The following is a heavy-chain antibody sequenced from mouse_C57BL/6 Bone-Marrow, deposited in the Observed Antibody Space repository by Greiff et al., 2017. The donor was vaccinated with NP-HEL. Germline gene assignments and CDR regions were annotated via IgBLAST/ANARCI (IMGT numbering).Heavy chain of an antibody. CDR1: GYTFTDYY. V-gene: IGHV1-75*01. Sequence: QVQLQQSGPELVKPGASVKISCKASGYTFTDYYINWVKQRPGQGLEWIGWIFPGSGSTYYNQKFKGKATLTVDQSSSTAYMQLNSLTSEDSAVYYCASLSYPDWYFDVWGTGTTVTVSS. J-gene: IGHJ1*03. CDR2: IFPGSGST. D-gene: IGHD2-10*01. CDR3: ASLSYPDWYFDV.